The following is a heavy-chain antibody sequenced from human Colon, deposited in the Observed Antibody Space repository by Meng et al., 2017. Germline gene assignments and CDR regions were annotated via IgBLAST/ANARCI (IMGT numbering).Heavy chain of an antibody. CDR3: ARGASDYDFDY. Sequence: QWPLREAGPGTGRPSEPLSLPCTVSGGSVRIGSYYWSWIRQPPGKGLEWIWYIYYSGSTNFNPSLKSRVTISVDTSKNQFSLKLSSVTAADTAVYYWARGASDYDFDYWGQGTLVTVSS. CDR1: GGSVRIGSYY. J-gene: IGHJ4*02. V-gene: IGHV4-61*01. CDR2: IYYSGST. D-gene: IGHD3-22*01.